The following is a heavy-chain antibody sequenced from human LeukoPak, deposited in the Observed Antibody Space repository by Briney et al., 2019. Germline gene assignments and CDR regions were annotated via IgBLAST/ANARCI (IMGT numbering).Heavy chain of an antibody. Sequence: ASVKVSCKASGYTFTNYHMHWVRQAPGQGLEWMGWISGYNGNTKYAQKFQGRVTMTTDTSASTAYMELRSLRSDDTAVYYCAKSLNYYSGNYQLYDYWGQGTLVTVSS. CDR1: GYTFTNYH. CDR3: AKSLNYYSGNYQLYDY. V-gene: IGHV1-18*01. D-gene: IGHD1-26*01. CDR2: ISGYNGNT. J-gene: IGHJ4*02.